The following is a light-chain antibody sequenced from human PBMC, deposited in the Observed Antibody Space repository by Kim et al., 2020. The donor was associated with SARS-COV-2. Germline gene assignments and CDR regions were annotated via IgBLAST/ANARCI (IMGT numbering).Light chain of an antibody. V-gene: IGLV2-14*03. CDR3: RSYTSSSTPYV. J-gene: IGLJ1*01. CDR2: DGS. Sequence: QSFTISCTETSSDGGGYNYVYGYQQHPGNAPKLMIYDGSNRRSGFSIRFSGSKSGNTASLTISGLQAEDEADYYCRSYTSSSTPYVFGAGTKVTVL. CDR1: SSDGGGYNY.